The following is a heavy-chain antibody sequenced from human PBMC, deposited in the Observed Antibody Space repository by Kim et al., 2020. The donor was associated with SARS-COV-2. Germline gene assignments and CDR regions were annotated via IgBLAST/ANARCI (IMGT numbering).Heavy chain of an antibody. V-gene: IGHV4-30-4*01. CDR2: IYYSGST. CDR1: GGSISSGDYY. Sequence: SETLSLTCTVSGGSISSGDYYWSWIRQPPGKGLEWIGYIYYSGSTYYNPSLKSRVTISVDTSKNQFSLKLSSVTAADTAVYYCARDPREGSGYLNAFDIWGQGTMVTVSS. J-gene: IGHJ3*02. D-gene: IGHD3-22*01. CDR3: ARDPREGSGYLNAFDI.